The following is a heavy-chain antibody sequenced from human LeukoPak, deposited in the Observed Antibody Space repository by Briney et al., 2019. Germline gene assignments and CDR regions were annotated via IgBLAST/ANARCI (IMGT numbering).Heavy chain of an antibody. CDR1: GGSVSSVSYY. J-gene: IGHJ2*01. CDR3: ERSSGSGSYAWYFDL. CDR2: VYDSETT. D-gene: IGHD3-10*01. V-gene: IGHV4-61*01. Sequence: SETLSLTCTVSGGSVSSVSYYWSWIRQPPGKGLEWIGYVYDSETTNYNPSLKSRVTISVDTSKNQFSLKLNSVTAADTAVYYCERSSGSGSYAWYFDLWGRGALVTVPS.